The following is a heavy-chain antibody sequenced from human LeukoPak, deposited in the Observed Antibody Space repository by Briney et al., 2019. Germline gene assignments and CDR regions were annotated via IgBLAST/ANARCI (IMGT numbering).Heavy chain of an antibody. CDR1: GFTFSSYE. V-gene: IGHV3-48*03. J-gene: IGHJ4*02. D-gene: IGHD3-16*01. Sequence: PGGSLRLSCAASGFTFSSYEMNWVRQAPGKGLEWVSYISSSGSTIYYADSVKGRFTISRDNAKTSLYLQMNSLRAEDTAVYYCPRDRPGVPLGYWGQGTLVTVSS. CDR2: ISSSGSTI. CDR3: PRDRPGVPLGY.